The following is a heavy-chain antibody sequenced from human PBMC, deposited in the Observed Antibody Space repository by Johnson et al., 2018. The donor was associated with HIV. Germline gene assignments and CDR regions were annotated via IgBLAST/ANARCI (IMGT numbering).Heavy chain of an antibody. D-gene: IGHD1-26*01. J-gene: IGHJ3*02. Sequence: QLVESGGGLVKPGRSLRLSCAASGFTFDDYAMHGVRQAPGKGLEWVSGISWNRGSIGYADSVKGRFTISRDNAKNSLYLQMNSLRAEDTALYYCAKGLTWELRSHDAFDICGQGTMVTVSS. CDR3: AKGLTWELRSHDAFDI. V-gene: IGHV3-9*01. CDR1: GFTFDDYA. CDR2: ISWNRGSI.